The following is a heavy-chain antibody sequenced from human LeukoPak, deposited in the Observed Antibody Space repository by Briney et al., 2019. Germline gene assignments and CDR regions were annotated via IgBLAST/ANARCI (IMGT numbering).Heavy chain of an antibody. CDR3: AGPRITLAK. Sequence: SETLSLTCTVSGGSISSYYWSWIRQPPGKGLEWIGEINHSGSTNYNPSLKSRVTISVDTSKNQFSLKLSSVTAADTAVYYCAGPRITLAKWGQGTLVTVSS. J-gene: IGHJ4*02. V-gene: IGHV4-34*01. CDR1: GGSISSYY. D-gene: IGHD3-3*01. CDR2: INHSGST.